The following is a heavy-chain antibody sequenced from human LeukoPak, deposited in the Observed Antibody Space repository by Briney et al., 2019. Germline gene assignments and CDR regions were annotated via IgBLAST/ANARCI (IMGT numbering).Heavy chain of an antibody. D-gene: IGHD4-11*01. Sequence: SETLSLTCTVSGGSISGYYWTWIRQLPGKGLEWIGYIYNSGITNYNPSLKSRVTVSVDPSKNQFSLRPTSVTAADTAVYYCARSVPSLDYLFDSWGHGTLVTVSS. J-gene: IGHJ5*01. CDR1: GGSISGYY. CDR3: ARSVPSLDYLFDS. V-gene: IGHV4-59*08. CDR2: IYNSGIT.